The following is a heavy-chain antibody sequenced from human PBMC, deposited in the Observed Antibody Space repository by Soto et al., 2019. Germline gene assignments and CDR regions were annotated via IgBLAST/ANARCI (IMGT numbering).Heavy chain of an antibody. Sequence: QVQLQESGPGLVKPSQTLSLTCTVSGGSISSGDYYWRWIRQPPGKVLEWIGYIYYSGSTYYNPSPKSLVTISVDTSKNQFSLNLSSVTAADTAVYYCARGGYGDYANWFDPWGQGTLVTVSS. J-gene: IGHJ5*02. CDR3: ARGGYGDYANWFDP. D-gene: IGHD4-17*01. CDR1: GGSISSGDYY. CDR2: IYYSGST. V-gene: IGHV4-30-4*01.